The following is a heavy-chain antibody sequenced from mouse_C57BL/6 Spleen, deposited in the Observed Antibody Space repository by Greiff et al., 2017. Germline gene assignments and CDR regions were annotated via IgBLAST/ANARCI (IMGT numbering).Heavy chain of an antibody. J-gene: IGHJ3*01. CDR3: ARFYYGNIFAY. CDR2: IDPSDSET. D-gene: IGHD2-1*01. CDR1: GYPFTSYW. Sequence: VKQSCKASGYPFTSYWMHWVKQRPIQGLEWIGNIDPSDSETHYNQKFKDKATLTVDKSSSTAYMPLSSLTSEDSAVYYCARFYYGNIFAYWGQGTLVTVSA. V-gene: IGHV1-52*01.